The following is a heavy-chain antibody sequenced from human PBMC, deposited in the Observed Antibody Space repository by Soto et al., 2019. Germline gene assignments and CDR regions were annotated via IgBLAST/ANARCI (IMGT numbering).Heavy chain of an antibody. CDR3: AKPASGWFSAFDT. CDR1: GFTFSSYA. D-gene: IGHD6-13*01. CDR2: ISGSGGTT. J-gene: IGHJ3*02. V-gene: IGHV3-23*01. Sequence: EVQLLESGGGLVQPGGSLRLSCAASGFTFSSYAMNWVRQAPGKGLEWVSGISGSGGTTYYADSVKGRFTFSRDNSKNTLYLQMNSLRTDDTAVSYGAKPASGWFSAFDTWGQGTMVTVSS.